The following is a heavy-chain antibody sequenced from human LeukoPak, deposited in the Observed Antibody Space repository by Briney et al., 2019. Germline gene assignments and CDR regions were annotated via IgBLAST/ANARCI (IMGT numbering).Heavy chain of an antibody. CDR1: GFTFSSYA. D-gene: IGHD2-15*01. CDR2: ISGSGGNT. Sequence: GGSLRLSCAASGFTFSSYAMSWVRQAPGKGLEWVSVISGSGGNTYYADSVKGRFTISRDNSKNTLFLQMNSLRVEETAVYYCAKVQGPYCSGGSCFMDVWGKGTTVTVSS. V-gene: IGHV3-23*01. CDR3: AKVQGPYCSGGSCFMDV. J-gene: IGHJ6*03.